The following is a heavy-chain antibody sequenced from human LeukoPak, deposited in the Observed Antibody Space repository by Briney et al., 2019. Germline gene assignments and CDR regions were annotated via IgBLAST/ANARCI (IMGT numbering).Heavy chain of an antibody. Sequence: ASVKVSCKASGYTFTSYGISWVRQAPGQGLEWMGWISAYNGNTNYAQKPQGRVTMTTDTSTSTAYMELRSLRSDDTAVYYCARDGGKGTMVRGVMSYWGQGTLVTVSS. D-gene: IGHD3-10*01. J-gene: IGHJ4*02. CDR2: ISAYNGNT. CDR1: GYTFTSYG. CDR3: ARDGGKGTMVRGVMSY. V-gene: IGHV1-18*01.